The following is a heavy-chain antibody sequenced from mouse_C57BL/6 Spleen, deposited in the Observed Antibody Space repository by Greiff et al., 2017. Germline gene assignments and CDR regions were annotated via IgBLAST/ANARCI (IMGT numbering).Heavy chain of an antibody. J-gene: IGHJ4*01. V-gene: IGHV1-7*01. CDR1: GYTFTSYW. Sequence: VQLQQSGAELAKPGASVKLSCKASGYTFTSYWMHWVKQRPGQGLEWIGYINPSSGYTKYNQKFKDKATLTADKSSSTAYMQRSSLTYEDSAVYYCAREETGGVYAMDYWGQGTSVTVSS. CDR3: AREETGGVYAMDY. CDR2: INPSSGYT. D-gene: IGHD4-1*01.